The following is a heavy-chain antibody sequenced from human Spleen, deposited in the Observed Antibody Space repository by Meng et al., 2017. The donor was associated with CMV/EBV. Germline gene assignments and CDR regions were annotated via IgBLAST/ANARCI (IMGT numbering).Heavy chain of an antibody. D-gene: IGHD3-3*01. J-gene: IGHJ6*02. CDR1: GLTFRSYG. CDR2: IRYDGSKE. CDR3: ARVGRFTIFGVVSYAMDV. Sequence: GGSLRLSCVVSGLTFRSYGMHWVRQAPGKGLEWLTFIRYDGSKEYYADSIKGRFTISRDNSINTLYLQMNSLRPEDTAVYYCARVGRFTIFGVVSYAMDVWGQGTTVTVSS. V-gene: IGHV3-30*02.